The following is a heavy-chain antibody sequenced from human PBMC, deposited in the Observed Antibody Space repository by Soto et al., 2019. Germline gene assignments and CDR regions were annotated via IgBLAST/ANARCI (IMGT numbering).Heavy chain of an antibody. CDR1: GGSVSSGSYY. D-gene: IGHD1-1*01. CDR2: IYYSGST. V-gene: IGHV4-61*01. Sequence: SETLSLTCTVSGGSVSSGSYYWSWIRQPPGKGLEWIGYIYYSGSTNYNPSLKSRVTISVDTSKNQFSLKLSSVTAADTAVYYCARDGTVWGGHGMDVCDQGPTVTVSS. J-gene: IGHJ6*02. CDR3: ARDGTVWGGHGMDV.